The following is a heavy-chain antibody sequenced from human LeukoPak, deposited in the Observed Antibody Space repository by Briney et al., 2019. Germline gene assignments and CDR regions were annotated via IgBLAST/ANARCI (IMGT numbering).Heavy chain of an antibody. Sequence: GGSLRLSCAASGFTFSSYSMNWVRQAPGKGLEWVSYISSSSSTIYYADSVKGRFTISRDNAKNSLYLQMNSLRAEDTAVYYCARDGPPGVTIFGSGMDVWGKGTTVTVSS. CDR1: GFTFSSYS. V-gene: IGHV3-48*04. D-gene: IGHD3-3*01. J-gene: IGHJ6*04. CDR2: ISSSSSTI. CDR3: ARDGPPGVTIFGSGMDV.